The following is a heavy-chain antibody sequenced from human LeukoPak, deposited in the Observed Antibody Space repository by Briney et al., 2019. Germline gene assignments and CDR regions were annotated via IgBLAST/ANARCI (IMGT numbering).Heavy chain of an antibody. V-gene: IGHV3-33*01. D-gene: IGHD2-15*01. Sequence: GGSLRLSCAASGFTLSQYAMHWVRQAPGKGLEWVAAIWYDGSNDYYADSVKGRFAISRGNSKNTLSLQMNSLRAEDTAVYYCAREADCSGGSCYRGAFDIWGQGTMVTVSS. J-gene: IGHJ3*02. CDR3: AREADCSGGSCYRGAFDI. CDR1: GFTLSQYA. CDR2: IWYDGSND.